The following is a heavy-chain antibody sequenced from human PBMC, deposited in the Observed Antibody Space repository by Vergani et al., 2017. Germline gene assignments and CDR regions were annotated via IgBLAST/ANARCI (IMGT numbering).Heavy chain of an antibody. J-gene: IGHJ5*02. CDR3: ARDLRLLYNRFDP. CDR2: ISGSGGRA. V-gene: IGHV3-23*01. Sequence: ELQLMESGGGVVQPGGSLRLSCAASGFTFSSYGMYWVRQAPGKGLEWVSVISGSGGRAKYADSVKGRFTVSRDNSKSTMYLQMNSLRDEDTGVYYCARDLRLLYNRFDPWGQGTLVTVSS. CDR1: GFTFSSYG. D-gene: IGHD1-14*01.